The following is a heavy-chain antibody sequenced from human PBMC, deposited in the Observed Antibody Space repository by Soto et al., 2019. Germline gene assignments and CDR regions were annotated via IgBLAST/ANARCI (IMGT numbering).Heavy chain of an antibody. CDR2: INHSGST. J-gene: IGHJ4*02. D-gene: IGHD2-2*01. V-gene: IGHV4-34*01. Sequence: PSETLSLTCAVYGGSFSGYYWSWIRQPPGKGLEWIGEINHSGSTNYNPSLKSRVTISVDTSKNQFSLKLSSVTAADTAVYYCAREENNGVRYCSSTSCYLWGQGTLVTVSS. CDR1: GGSFSGYY. CDR3: AREENNGVRYCSSTSCYL.